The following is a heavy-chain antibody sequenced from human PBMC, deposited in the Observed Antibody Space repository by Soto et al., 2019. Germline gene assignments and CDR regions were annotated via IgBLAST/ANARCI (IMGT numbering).Heavy chain of an antibody. CDR3: AKEGGLSGSYYISSSYYFDY. J-gene: IGHJ4*02. CDR2: ISYDGSNT. D-gene: IGHD1-26*01. Sequence: QVQLVESGGGVVQPGRSLRLSCVASGFTFSSYGMHWVRQAPGKGLEWVAIISYDGSNTYYADSVKGRFTISRDNSKNPXYXXMNSLRAEDTSVYYCAKEGGLSGSYYISSSYYFDYCGQGTLVTVSS. CDR1: GFTFSSYG. V-gene: IGHV3-30*18.